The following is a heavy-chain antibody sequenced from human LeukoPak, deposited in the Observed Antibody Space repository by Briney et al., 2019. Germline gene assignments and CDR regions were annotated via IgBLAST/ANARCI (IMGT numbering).Heavy chain of an antibody. CDR3: SRGLDSSKSGLD. Sequence: SETQSLTCAVYGGSFSGYYWTWIRQPPGKGLEWIGEIHPSGSTHYNPSLESRFIISLDTSKNHLSLRLSSVTAADTALYYCSRGLDSSKSGLDWGQGTLVTVSS. J-gene: IGHJ4*02. CDR1: GGSFSGYY. CDR2: IHPSGST. D-gene: IGHD3/OR15-3a*01. V-gene: IGHV4-34*01.